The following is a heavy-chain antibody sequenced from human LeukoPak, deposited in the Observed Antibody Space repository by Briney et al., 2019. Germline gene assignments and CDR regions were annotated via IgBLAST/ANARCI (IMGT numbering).Heavy chain of an antibody. J-gene: IGHJ3*02. CDR3: ARRITMVRGVDTFDI. CDR2: IYPGDSDT. Sequence: GESLKISCKGSGYSFTSYWIGWVRQMPGKGLEWMGIIYPGDSDTRYSPSFQGQVTISADKSISTAYLQWSSLKASDTAMYYCARRITMVRGVDTFDIWGQGTVVTVSS. V-gene: IGHV5-51*01. D-gene: IGHD3-10*01. CDR1: GYSFTSYW.